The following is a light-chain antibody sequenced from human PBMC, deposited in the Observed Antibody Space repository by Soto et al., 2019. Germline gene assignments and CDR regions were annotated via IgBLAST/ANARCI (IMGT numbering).Light chain of an antibody. CDR3: QQYNSILST. CDR1: QSISSW. V-gene: IGKV1-5*01. J-gene: IGKJ1*01. CDR2: DAS. Sequence: DIQMTQSPSTLSASVGDRVTITCRASQSISSWLAWYQQKPGKAPKLLIYDASSLESGVPSRFSGSGSGTEVTLTFSSLQPDDFATYYCQQYNSILSTFGQGTKVEIK.